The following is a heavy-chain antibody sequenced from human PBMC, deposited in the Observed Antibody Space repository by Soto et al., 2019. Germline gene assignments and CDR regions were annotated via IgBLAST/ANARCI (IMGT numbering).Heavy chain of an antibody. CDR1: GGSISSGGYS. V-gene: IGHV4-30-2*01. Sequence: SETLSLTCAVSGGSISSGGYSGSWIRQPPGKGLEWIGYIYHSGSTYYNPSLKSRVTISVDRSKHQFSLKLSSVTAADTAVYYCASSVRIPTVIKYWGQGTLVTVSS. CDR2: IYHSGST. CDR3: ASSVRIPTVIKY. J-gene: IGHJ4*02. D-gene: IGHD4-17*01.